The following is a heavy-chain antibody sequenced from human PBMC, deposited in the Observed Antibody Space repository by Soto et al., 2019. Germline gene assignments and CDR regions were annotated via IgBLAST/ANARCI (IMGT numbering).Heavy chain of an antibody. V-gene: IGHV4-34*01. CDR2: IKDGGNA. Sequence: QVRLYQWGVGLLKPSETLSLTCTLSGGSLSGFYWSWIRQPPGKGLEWIGEIKDGGNAKYNPTLKSRVTISMDTSKNQFSLNLPSVTAADTAAYFCSSGRNWGQGTLVTVSS. CDR3: SSGRN. J-gene: IGHJ4*02. CDR1: GGSLSGFY.